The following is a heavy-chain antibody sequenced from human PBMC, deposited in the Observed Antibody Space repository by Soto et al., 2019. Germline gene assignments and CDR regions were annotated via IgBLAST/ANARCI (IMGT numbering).Heavy chain of an antibody. J-gene: IGHJ6*03. D-gene: IGHD3-16*01. Sequence: LRLSCAASGFTFSIYSMNWVRQAPGKGLEWLSYISSGSSTISYADSVKGRFTISRDNAKNSLFLQMNSLRAEDTAVYYCARVGWAAYHHYMDVWGKGTTVTVSS. CDR2: ISSGSSTI. CDR3: ARVGWAAYHHYMDV. CDR1: GFTFSIYS. V-gene: IGHV3-48*01.